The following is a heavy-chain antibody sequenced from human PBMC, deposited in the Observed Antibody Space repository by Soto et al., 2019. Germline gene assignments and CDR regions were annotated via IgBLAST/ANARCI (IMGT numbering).Heavy chain of an antibody. CDR1: GFSFGTYA. D-gene: IGHD1-26*01. CDR3: AKGAAPYFDY. Sequence: GGSLRLSCVASGFSFGTYAMTWVRQVPGKGLEWVSTISGGIGSTFYADSVKGRFTISRDISKKMLFLHMNGLRGEDTGTYYCAKGAAPYFDYWGRGTLGTVSS. V-gene: IGHV3-23*01. J-gene: IGHJ4*02. CDR2: ISGGIGST.